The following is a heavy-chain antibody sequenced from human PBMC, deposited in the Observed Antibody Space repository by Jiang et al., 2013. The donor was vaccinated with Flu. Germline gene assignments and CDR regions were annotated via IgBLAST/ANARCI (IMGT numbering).Heavy chain of an antibody. CDR2: IDPSDSFT. J-gene: IGHJ5*02. D-gene: IGHD3-10*01. Sequence: GAEVKKPGDSLTISCNISGYNFTTYWISWVRQMPGKGLEWMGRIDPSDSFTGYNPSFRGHVDMSVDKSISTAYLQWSSLKASDTAMYYCARLSIKGSMYSCFDPWGQGTLVTVSS. CDR3: ARLSIKGSMYSCFDP. V-gene: IGHV5-10-1*01. CDR1: GYNFTTYW.